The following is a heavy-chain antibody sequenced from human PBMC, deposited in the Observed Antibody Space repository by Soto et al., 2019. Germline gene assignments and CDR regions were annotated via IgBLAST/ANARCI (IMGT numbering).Heavy chain of an antibody. CDR3: ARGHRSYDSNGYYDY. CDR1: GGSISSYD. Sequence: AETLSLTCTVSGGSISSYDRNWIRQPPGKGLEWIGYIYYSGSTNYNPSLKRRVTISVDTSKNQFSLKLSSVTAADTAVYYCARGHRSYDSNGYYDYWGQGTLVTVSS. V-gene: IGHV4-59*01. D-gene: IGHD3-22*01. CDR2: IYYSGST. J-gene: IGHJ4*02.